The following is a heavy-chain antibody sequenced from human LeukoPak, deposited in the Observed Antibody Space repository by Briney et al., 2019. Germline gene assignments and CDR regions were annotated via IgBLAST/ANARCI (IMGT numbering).Heavy chain of an antibody. J-gene: IGHJ4*02. CDR3: ARDRKYYYDSGSYYNLAY. D-gene: IGHD3-10*01. V-gene: IGHV1-46*01. CDR2: INPSGGTT. CDR1: GYTFTSYY. Sequence: GASVKVSCKASGYTFTSYYMHWVRQAPGQGLEWMGIINPSGGTTSYAQKFQGRVTMTRDTSTSTVYMELSSLRSEDTAVYYCARDRKYYYDSGSYYNLAYWGQGTLVTVSS.